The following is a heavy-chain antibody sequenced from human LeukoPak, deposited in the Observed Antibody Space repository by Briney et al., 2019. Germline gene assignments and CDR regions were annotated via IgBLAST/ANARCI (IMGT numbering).Heavy chain of an antibody. D-gene: IGHD3-22*01. CDR2: ISVRSNYR. CDR1: GYTFSDFS. V-gene: IGHV3-21*01. Sequence: PGGSLTLSCAASGYTFSDFSANWVRQAPGKGLEWVSSISVRSNYRYYADSVRGRFTISRDDARDSLFLQMNSLRAEDAAVYFCVRLRRNSDRSGYYYYYDYWGQGTLVTVSS. J-gene: IGHJ4*02. CDR3: VRLRRNSDRSGYYYYYDY.